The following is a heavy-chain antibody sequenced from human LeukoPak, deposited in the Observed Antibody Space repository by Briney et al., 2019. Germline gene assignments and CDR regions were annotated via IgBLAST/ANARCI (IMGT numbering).Heavy chain of an antibody. CDR2: IIPILGIA. J-gene: IGHJ6*02. Sequence: GAAVKVSCKASGGTFSSYAISWVRQAPGQGLEWMGRIIPILGIANYAQKFQGRVTITADKSTSTAYMELSSLRSEDTAVYYCARDGGIAVAGTRFGPDYYYYYGMDVWGQGTTVTVSS. CDR3: ARDGGIAVAGTRFGPDYYYYYGMDV. V-gene: IGHV1-69*04. CDR1: GGTFSSYA. D-gene: IGHD6-19*01.